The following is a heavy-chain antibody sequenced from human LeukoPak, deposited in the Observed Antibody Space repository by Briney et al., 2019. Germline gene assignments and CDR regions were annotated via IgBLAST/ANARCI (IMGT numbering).Heavy chain of an antibody. V-gene: IGHV3-48*01. Sequence: GGSLRLSCAASGFTFSSYSMNWVRQAPGKGLEWVSYISSSSSTIYYADSVKGRFTISRDNSKNTLYLQMNSLRAEDTAVYYCARGGADYCSGGSCFDYWGQGTLVTVSS. CDR3: ARGGADYCSGGSCFDY. CDR2: ISSSSSTI. D-gene: IGHD2-15*01. J-gene: IGHJ4*02. CDR1: GFTFSSYS.